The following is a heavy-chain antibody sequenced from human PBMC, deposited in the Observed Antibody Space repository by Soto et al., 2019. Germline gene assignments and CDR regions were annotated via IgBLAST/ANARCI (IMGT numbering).Heavy chain of an antibody. CDR1: GGTFSSYA. CDR2: IIPIFGTA. CDR3: ARRGYYDSSGYRYYYYGMDV. V-gene: IGHV1-69*06. D-gene: IGHD3-22*01. Sequence: ASVKASCKASGGTFSSYAISWVRQAPGQGLEWMGGIIPIFGTANYAQKFQGRVTITADKSTSTAYMELSSLRPEDTAVYYCARRGYYDSSGYRYYYYGMDVWGQGTTVTVSS. J-gene: IGHJ6*02.